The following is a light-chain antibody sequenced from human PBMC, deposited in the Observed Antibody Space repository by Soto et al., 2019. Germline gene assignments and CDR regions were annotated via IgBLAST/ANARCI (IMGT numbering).Light chain of an antibody. V-gene: IGLV2-14*01. CDR2: EVS. J-gene: IGLJ1*01. CDR3: ISYKTDDTFL. Sequence: QSVLAQPASVSGSPGQSITISCTGTSSDVGRYNYVSWYQQHPGKAPKLMIHEVSYRPSGVSSRFSGSKSGITASLTISGLQADDEAEYFCISYKTDDTFLFGTGTKVTVL. CDR1: SSDVGRYNY.